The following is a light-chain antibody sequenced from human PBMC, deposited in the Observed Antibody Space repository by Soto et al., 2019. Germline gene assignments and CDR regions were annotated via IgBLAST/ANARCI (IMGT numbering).Light chain of an antibody. CDR2: GAS. Sequence: EIVMTQSPATLSVSPGERATLSCRASQSISSELAWYQQKPGQPPRLLIYGASTRATGGPARFTGSGYGSDFTLTISGLQAEDVAVYYCQQSQNGPLTFGQGTRLEI. CDR3: QQSQNGPLT. J-gene: IGKJ2*01. CDR1: QSISSE. V-gene: IGKV3-15*01.